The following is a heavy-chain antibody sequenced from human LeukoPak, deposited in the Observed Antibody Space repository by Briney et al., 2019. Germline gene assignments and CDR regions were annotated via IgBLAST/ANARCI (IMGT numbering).Heavy chain of an antibody. Sequence: GASVKVSCKASGGTFSSYAISWVRQAPGQGIEWMGGIIPIFGTANYAQKFQGRVTITADESTSTAYMELSSLRSEDTAVYYCARAVVVVAAPRDYYYYGMDVWGKGTTVTVSS. V-gene: IGHV1-69*13. J-gene: IGHJ6*04. CDR1: GGTFSSYA. CDR2: IIPIFGTA. D-gene: IGHD2-15*01. CDR3: ARAVVVVAAPRDYYYYGMDV.